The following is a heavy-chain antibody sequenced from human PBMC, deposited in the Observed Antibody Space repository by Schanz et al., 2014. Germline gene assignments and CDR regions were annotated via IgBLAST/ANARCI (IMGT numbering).Heavy chain of an antibody. CDR2: MNPNSGNP. CDR3: ARGRTFDY. Sequence: QVQLIQSGAEVKKPGASVKVSCTASGYTFTSYDINWVRQAPGQGLEWLGWMNPNSGNPGFAQKFRGRVTMTRNTSMSTAYIELHILTSEDPAVYYCARGRTFDYWGQGTLVTVSS. CDR1: GYTFTSYD. J-gene: IGHJ4*02. V-gene: IGHV1-8*01.